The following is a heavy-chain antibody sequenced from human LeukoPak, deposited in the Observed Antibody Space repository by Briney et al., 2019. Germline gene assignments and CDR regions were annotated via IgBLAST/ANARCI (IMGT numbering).Heavy chain of an antibody. CDR3: ARDTPGIAAGVDY. CDR2: ISGSPDST. Sequence: GGTLRLSCAASGFTFSIYAMSWVRQAPRKGLEWVSSISGSPDSTYYADSVKGRFTISRDNSKNTLYLQMNSLRAEDTAVYYCARDTPGIAAGVDYWGQGTLVTVSS. CDR1: GFTFSIYA. D-gene: IGHD6-13*01. J-gene: IGHJ4*02. V-gene: IGHV3-23*01.